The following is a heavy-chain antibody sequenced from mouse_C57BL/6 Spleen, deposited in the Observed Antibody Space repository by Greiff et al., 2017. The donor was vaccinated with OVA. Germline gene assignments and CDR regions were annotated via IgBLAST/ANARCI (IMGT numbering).Heavy chain of an antibody. CDR3: TRSGIYYDYGYFDV. Sequence: VQLQESAAELVRPGTSVKVSCKASGSAFTTYLLEWVKQRPGQGLEWIGVINPGSGGTNYNEKFKGKATLTADKSSSTAYMQLSSQTSEDSAVYFCTRSGIYYDYGYFDVWGTGTTVTVSS. J-gene: IGHJ1*03. CDR1: GSAFTTYL. CDR2: INPGSGGT. V-gene: IGHV1-54*01. D-gene: IGHD2-4*01.